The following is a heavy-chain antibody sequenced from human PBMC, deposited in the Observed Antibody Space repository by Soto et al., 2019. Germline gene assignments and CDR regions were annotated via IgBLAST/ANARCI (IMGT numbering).Heavy chain of an antibody. CDR3: ARGSMITFGGVIDSFDY. J-gene: IGHJ4*02. CDR2: IIPIFGTA. Sequence: SVKVSCKASGGTFSSYAISWVRQAPGQGLEWMGGIIPIFGTANYAQKFQGRVTITADESTSTAYMELSSLRSEDTAVYYCARGSMITFGGVIDSFDYWGQGTLVTVSS. CDR1: GGTFSSYA. V-gene: IGHV1-69*13. D-gene: IGHD3-16*02.